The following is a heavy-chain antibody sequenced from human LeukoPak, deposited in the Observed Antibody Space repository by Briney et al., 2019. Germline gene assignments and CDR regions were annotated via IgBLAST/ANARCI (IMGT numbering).Heavy chain of an antibody. J-gene: IGHJ4*02. CDR1: GFTFSSYC. CDR2: IWYDGSNK. V-gene: IGHV3-33*01. CDR3: AREHYYGSGSYRYNDY. D-gene: IGHD3-10*01. Sequence: GGSLRLSCAASGFTFSSYCMHWVRQAPGKGLEWVAVIWYDGSNKYYADSVKGRFTISRDNSKNTLYLQMISLRAEDTAVYYCAREHYYGSGSYRYNDYWGQGTLVTVSS.